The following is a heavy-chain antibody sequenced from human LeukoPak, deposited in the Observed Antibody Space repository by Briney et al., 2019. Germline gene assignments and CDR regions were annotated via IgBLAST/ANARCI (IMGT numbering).Heavy chain of an antibody. CDR2: ISSDGNDK. CDR1: GFTFITYA. J-gene: IGHJ4*02. D-gene: IGHD5-12*01. CDR3: TTKVIRGNSGDDYDD. V-gene: IGHV3-30*04. Sequence: GRSLRLSCAASGFTFITYAMHWVRQAPGKGLEWVALISSDGNDKLYGDSVKGRFTISRDDSKSTLYLQMNSLRVEDTAVYYCTTKVIRGNSGDDYDDWGQGTLVTVSS.